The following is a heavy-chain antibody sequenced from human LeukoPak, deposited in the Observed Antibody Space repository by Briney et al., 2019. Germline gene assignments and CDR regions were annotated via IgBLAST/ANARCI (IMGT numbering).Heavy chain of an antibody. J-gene: IGHJ5*02. CDR1: GGSISSSSYY. CDR3: ASLPPLWFGELSSNGNWFDP. Sequence: SETLSPTCTVSGGSISSSSYYWGWIRQPPGKGLEWIGSIYCSGSTYYNPSLKSRVTISVDTSKNQFSLKLSSVTAADTAVYYCASLPPLWFGELSSNGNWFDPWGQGTLVTVSS. V-gene: IGHV4-39*01. D-gene: IGHD3-10*01. CDR2: IYCSGST.